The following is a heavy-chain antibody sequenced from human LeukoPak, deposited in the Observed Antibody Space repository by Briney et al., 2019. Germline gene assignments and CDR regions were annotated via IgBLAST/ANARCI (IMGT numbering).Heavy chain of an antibody. J-gene: IGHJ4*02. CDR3: Y. CDR1: GGSITSGSYY. Sequence: MASETLSLTCTVSGGSITSGSYYWGWIRQPPGKGLEWFGSIFFSGSTYYNPSLRSRVTISVDTSKNQFSLKFCARFVDFWSGYPDYWGQGTLVTVSS. CDR2: IFFSGST. D-gene: IGHD3-3*01. V-gene: IGHV4-39*07.